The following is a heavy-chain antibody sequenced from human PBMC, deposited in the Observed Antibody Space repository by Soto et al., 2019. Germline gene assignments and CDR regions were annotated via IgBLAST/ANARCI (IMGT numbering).Heavy chain of an antibody. J-gene: IGHJ6*02. D-gene: IGHD1-1*01. CDR2: ILPIFGTA. CDR3: ARARGGCTGTSCYHYFYYGLDV. V-gene: IGHV1-69*06. CDR1: GGTFSNYA. Sequence: QVQLVQSGAEVKGPGSSVKVSCKASGGTFSNYAINWVRQASGQGLEWMGGILPIFGTAKYAQTFQGRVTITADRSTSTAYMELSILRSEDTAVYYCARARGGCTGTSCYHYFYYGLDVWGQGTTVTVSS.